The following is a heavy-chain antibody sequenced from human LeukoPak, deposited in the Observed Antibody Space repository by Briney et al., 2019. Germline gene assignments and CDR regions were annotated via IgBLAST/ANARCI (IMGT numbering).Heavy chain of an antibody. CDR2: IAFDDTDR. J-gene: IGHJ4*02. V-gene: IGHV3-30*04. CDR1: GFIFGDYA. Sequence: GSLRLSCAASGFIFGDYAMHWVRQAPGKGLEWVAAIAFDDTDRYYIDSVKGRFTISRVDSKNTLYLHMTSLRAEDTAVYYCTNSDDYGDYWGQGTLVTVSS. CDR3: TNSDDYGDY.